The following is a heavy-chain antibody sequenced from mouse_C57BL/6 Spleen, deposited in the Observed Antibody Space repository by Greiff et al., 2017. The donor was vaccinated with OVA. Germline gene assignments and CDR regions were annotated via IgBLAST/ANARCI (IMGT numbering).Heavy chain of an antibody. CDR2: IDPSDSET. J-gene: IGHJ1*03. Sequence: QVQLQQPGAELVRPGSSVKLSCKASGYTFTSYWMHWVKQRPIQGLEWIGNIDPSDSETHYNQKFKDKATLTVDKSSSTAYMQLSSLTSEDAAVYYCAREEYYGSSYGYFDVWGTGTTVTVSS. D-gene: IGHD1-1*01. CDR1: GYTFTSYW. V-gene: IGHV1-52*01. CDR3: AREEYYGSSYGYFDV.